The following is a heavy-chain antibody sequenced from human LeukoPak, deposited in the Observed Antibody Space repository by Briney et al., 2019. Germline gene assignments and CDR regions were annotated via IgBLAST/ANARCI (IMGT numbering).Heavy chain of an antibody. V-gene: IGHV4-39*02. CDR3: AREEYSSSWLDY. CDR1: GVSISSSSYH. Sequence: SETLSLTCTVSGVSISSSSYHWDWIRQPPGKGLEWIGSIYDNGSTYYNPSLKSRVTISLDTSKNQFSLKLTSVTAADTAVYYCAREEYSSSWLDYWGQGTLVTVSS. J-gene: IGHJ4*02. CDR2: IYDNGST. D-gene: IGHD6-13*01.